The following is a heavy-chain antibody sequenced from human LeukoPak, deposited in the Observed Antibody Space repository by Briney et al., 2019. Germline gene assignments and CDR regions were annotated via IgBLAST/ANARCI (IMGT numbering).Heavy chain of an antibody. CDR1: GYTFTSYY. CDR3: AREGYGSGSYYTIHLDY. CDR2: INPSGGST. Sequence: ASVKVSCKASGYTFTSYYMHWVRQAPGQGLEWMGIINPSGGSTSYAQKFQGRVTMTRDTSTSTVYMELSSLRSEDTAVYYCAREGYGSGSYYTIHLDYWGQGTLVTVSS. V-gene: IGHV1-46*01. D-gene: IGHD3-10*01. J-gene: IGHJ4*02.